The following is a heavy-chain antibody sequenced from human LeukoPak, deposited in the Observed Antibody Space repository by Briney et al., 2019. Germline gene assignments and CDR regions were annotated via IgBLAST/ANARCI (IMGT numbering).Heavy chain of an antibody. J-gene: IGHJ2*01. CDR3: ARLRGYSGYDTFHWYFDL. CDR1: GGSISSGGYS. Sequence: SQTLSLTCAVSGGSISSGGYSWSWIRQPPGKGLEWIGYIYHSGSTYYNPSLKSRVTISVDRSKNQFSLKLSSVTAADTAVYYCARLRGYSGYDTFHWYFDLRGRGTLVTVSS. V-gene: IGHV4-30-2*01. CDR2: IYHSGST. D-gene: IGHD5-12*01.